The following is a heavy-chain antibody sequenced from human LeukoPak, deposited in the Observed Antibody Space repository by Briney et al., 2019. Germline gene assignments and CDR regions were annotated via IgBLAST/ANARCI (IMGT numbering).Heavy chain of an antibody. D-gene: IGHD2-2*01. V-gene: IGHV3-33*01. CDR3: ARAYCSSTSCYGYDY. J-gene: IGHJ4*02. CDR2: IWYDGSNK. CDR1: GFTFSSYG. Sequence: GGSLRLSCAASGFTFSSYGMHWVRQAPGKGLEWVAVIWYDGSNKYYADSVKGRFTISRDNSKNTLYLQMNSLRAEDTAVYYRARAYCSSTSCYGYDYWGQGTLVTVSS.